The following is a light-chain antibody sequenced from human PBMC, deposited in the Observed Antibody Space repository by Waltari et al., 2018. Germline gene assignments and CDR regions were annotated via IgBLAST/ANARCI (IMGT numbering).Light chain of an antibody. J-gene: IGKJ1*01. V-gene: IGKV3-20*01. Sequence: EIVLTQSPGTLSLSPGERATLSCRASQSVGKFLAWYQQKPGQAPRLLIYDASIRATGIPDRFSGSGSGTDFSLTISRLEPEEFALYYCQHYVRLPVSFGQGTKVGIK. CDR3: QHYVRLPVS. CDR1: QSVGKF. CDR2: DAS.